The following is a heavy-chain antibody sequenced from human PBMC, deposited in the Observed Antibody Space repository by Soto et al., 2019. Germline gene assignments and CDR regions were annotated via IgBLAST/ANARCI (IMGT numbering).Heavy chain of an antibody. D-gene: IGHD2-15*01. CDR2: ISYDGSNK. CDR1: GFTFSSYA. CDR3: ARVRGYCSGGSCYQALDS. Sequence: GGSLRLSCAASGFTFSSYAMHWVRQAPGKGLEWVAVISYDGSNKYYADSVKGRFTISRDNSKNTLYLQMNSLRAEDTAVYYCARVRGYCSGGSCYQALDSWGQGT. V-gene: IGHV3-30-3*01. J-gene: IGHJ4*02.